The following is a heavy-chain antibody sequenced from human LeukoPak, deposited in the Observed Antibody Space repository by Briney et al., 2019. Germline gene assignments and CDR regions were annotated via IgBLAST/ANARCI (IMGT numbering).Heavy chain of an antibody. J-gene: IGHJ4*02. D-gene: IGHD7-27*01. CDR1: GFNFNAAW. CDR2: LKSRGGGETA. V-gene: IGHV3-15*01. CDR3: AKGQNWGLSEDFDY. Sequence: GGSLRLSCAVSGFNFNAAWMSWVRQAPGKGLEWVGRLKSRGGGETADYSAPVKGRFTVSRDDSQNTLYLQMNSLRAEDTAVYYCAKGQNWGLSEDFDYWGQGTLVTVSS.